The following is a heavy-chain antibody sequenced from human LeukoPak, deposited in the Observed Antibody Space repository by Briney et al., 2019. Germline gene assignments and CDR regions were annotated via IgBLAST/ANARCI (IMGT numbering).Heavy chain of an antibody. J-gene: IGHJ4*02. D-gene: IGHD3-9*01. V-gene: IGHV1-18*01. Sequence: ASVKVSCTASGYTFTSYGISWVRQAPGQGLEWMGWISAYNGNTNYAQKLQGRVTMTTDTSTSTAYMELRSLRSDDTAVYYCARALLDYDILTGYRNYFDYWGQGTLVTVSS. CDR1: GYTFTSYG. CDR3: ARALLDYDILTGYRNYFDY. CDR2: ISAYNGNT.